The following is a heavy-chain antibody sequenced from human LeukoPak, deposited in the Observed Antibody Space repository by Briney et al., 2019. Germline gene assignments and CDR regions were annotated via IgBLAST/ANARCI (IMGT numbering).Heavy chain of an antibody. Sequence: SETLSLTCAVSGGSISSGGYSWSWIRQPPGKGLEWIGYIYYSGSTYYNPSLKSRVTISVDTSKNQFSLKLSSVTAADTAVYYCARDSYIAAAGADWGQGTLVTVSS. J-gene: IGHJ4*02. CDR3: ARDSYIAAAGAD. CDR2: IYYSGST. V-gene: IGHV4-30-4*07. D-gene: IGHD6-13*01. CDR1: GGSISSGGYS.